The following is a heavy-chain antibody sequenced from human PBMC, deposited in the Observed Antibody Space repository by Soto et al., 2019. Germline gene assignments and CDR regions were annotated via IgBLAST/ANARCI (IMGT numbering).Heavy chain of an antibody. J-gene: IGHJ6*03. Sequence: ETLSLTCAVYGGSFSGYYWSWIRQPPGKGLEWIGEINHSGSTNYNPSLKSRVTISVDTSRNQFSLKLSSVTAADTAVYYCARHVRPFHMDVWGKGTTVTVSS. CDR3: ARHVRPFHMDV. V-gene: IGHV4-34*01. D-gene: IGHD1-1*01. CDR1: GGSFSGYY. CDR2: INHSGST.